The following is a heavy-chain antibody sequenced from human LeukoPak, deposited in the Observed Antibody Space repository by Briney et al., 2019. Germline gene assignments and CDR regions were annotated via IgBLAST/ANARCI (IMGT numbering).Heavy chain of an antibody. CDR3: ARVYDSSGFFDY. CDR2: IHYSGST. V-gene: IGHV4-39*07. Sequence: SETLSLTCTVSGGSISSSSYYWGWIRQPPGKGLEWIGSIHYSGSTYYNPSLKSRVTISVDTSKNQFSLKLSSVTAADTAVYYCARVYDSSGFFDYWGQGTLVTVSS. D-gene: IGHD3-22*01. CDR1: GGSISSSSYY. J-gene: IGHJ4*02.